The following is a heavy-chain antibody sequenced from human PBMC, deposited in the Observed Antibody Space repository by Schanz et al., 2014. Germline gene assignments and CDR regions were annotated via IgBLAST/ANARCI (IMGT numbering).Heavy chain of an antibody. CDR3: AKGSRSGSKVMDV. J-gene: IGHJ6*03. CDR2: INSVGSNT. CDR1: GFTFSSHW. Sequence: VQLVESGGGVVQPGRSLRLSCTASGFTFSSHWLHWVRQDPGKGLVWVARINSVGSNTDYADSVAGRFTISRDSAKNSLYLQMNSLRPEDTALYYCAKGSRSGSKVMDVWGKGTTVTVSS. V-gene: IGHV3-74*02. D-gene: IGHD3-10*01.